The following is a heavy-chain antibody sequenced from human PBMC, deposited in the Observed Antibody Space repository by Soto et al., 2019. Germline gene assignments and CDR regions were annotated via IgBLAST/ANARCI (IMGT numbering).Heavy chain of an antibody. D-gene: IGHD3-16*01. Sequence: PGGSLRLSCAASGFTFSSYAMSWVRQAPGKGLEWVSAISGSGGSTYYADSVKGRFTISRDNSKNTLYLQMNSLRAEDTAVYYCAKDPYYDYDPFYVPWGQGTLVTVSS. J-gene: IGHJ5*02. CDR2: ISGSGGST. V-gene: IGHV3-23*01. CDR3: AKDPYYDYDPFYVP. CDR1: GFTFSSYA.